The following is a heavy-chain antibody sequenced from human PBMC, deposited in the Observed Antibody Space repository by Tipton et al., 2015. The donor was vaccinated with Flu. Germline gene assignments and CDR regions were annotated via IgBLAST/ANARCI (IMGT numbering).Heavy chain of an antibody. CDR3: ARDRPARVSSGWYRAFDI. V-gene: IGHV4-61*01. Sequence: TLSLTCTVSGGSVSSGSYYWSWIRQPPGKGLEWIGYIYYSGSTNYSPSLKSRVTISVDTSKNQFSLKLSSVTAADTAVYYCARDRPARVSSGWYRAFDIWGQGTMVTVSS. CDR1: GGSVSSGSYY. D-gene: IGHD6-19*01. CDR2: IYYSGST. J-gene: IGHJ3*02.